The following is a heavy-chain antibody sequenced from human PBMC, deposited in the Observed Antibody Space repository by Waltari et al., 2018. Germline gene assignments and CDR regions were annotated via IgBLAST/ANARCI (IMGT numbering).Heavy chain of an antibody. D-gene: IGHD1-26*01. V-gene: IGHV3-48*03. CDR3: AREKWGYSGTPHDY. Sequence: EVQLVESGGGLVQPGGSLRLSCAASGFTFSRYERNWVRQAPGKGVEWGSYISSSGMTIYDADSVKGRFTISRDNAKNSLYLQMNSLRAEDTAVYYCAREKWGYSGTPHDYWGQGTLVTVSS. J-gene: IGHJ4*02. CDR1: GFTFSRYE. CDR2: ISSSGMTI.